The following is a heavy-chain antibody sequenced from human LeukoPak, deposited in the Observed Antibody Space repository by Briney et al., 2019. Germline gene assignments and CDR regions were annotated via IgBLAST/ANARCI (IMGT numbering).Heavy chain of an antibody. Sequence: SETLSLTCTVSGYSISSGYYWGWIRPSPGKGLEWIGSIYHSGDTYYNPSVRSRVTISVDTSKNQFSLKLSSVTAADTAVYYCARARDGYNWDYWGQGTLVTVSS. CDR1: GYSISSGYY. J-gene: IGHJ4*02. CDR3: ARARDGYNWDY. D-gene: IGHD5-24*01. V-gene: IGHV4-38-2*02. CDR2: IYHSGDT.